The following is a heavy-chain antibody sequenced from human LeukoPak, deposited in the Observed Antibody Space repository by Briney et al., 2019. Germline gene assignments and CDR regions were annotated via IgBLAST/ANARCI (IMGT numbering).Heavy chain of an antibody. CDR2: ISSSSSYI. V-gene: IGHV3-21*01. CDR1: GFTFSSYS. CDR3: ARERTYSGSYYEGLYYYYYMDV. Sequence: KPGGSLRLSCAASGFTFSSYSMNWVRQAPGKGLEWVSSISSSSSYIYYADSVKGRFTISRDNAKNSLYLQMNSLRAEDTAVYYCARERTYSGSYYEGLYYYYYMDVWGKGTTVTVSS. D-gene: IGHD1-26*01. J-gene: IGHJ6*03.